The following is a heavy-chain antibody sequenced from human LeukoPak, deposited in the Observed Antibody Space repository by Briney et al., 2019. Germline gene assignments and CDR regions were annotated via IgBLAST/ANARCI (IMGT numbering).Heavy chain of an antibody. CDR2: MNPNSGNT. D-gene: IGHD1-7*01. CDR1: GYTFTSYD. V-gene: IGHV1-8*01. Sequence: ASVKVSCKASGYTFTSYDINWVRRATGQGLEWMGWMNPNSGNTGYAQKFQGRVTMTRNTSISTAYMELSSLRSEDTAVYYCARVARTTGNYYYYYMDVWGKGTTVTVSS. CDR3: ARVARTTGNYYYYYMDV. J-gene: IGHJ6*03.